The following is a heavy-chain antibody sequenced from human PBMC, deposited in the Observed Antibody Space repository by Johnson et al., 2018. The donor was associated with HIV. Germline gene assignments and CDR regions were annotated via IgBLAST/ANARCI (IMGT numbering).Heavy chain of an antibody. CDR3: AKVMTASSVNSFGGVIDASDI. D-gene: IGHD3-16*01. V-gene: IGHV3-30-3*01. J-gene: IGHJ3*02. CDR1: GFTFSSYA. CDR2: ISYDGSNK. Sequence: VQLVESGGGVVRPGGSLRLSCAASGFTFSSYALHWVRQAPGKGLQWVAVISYDGSNKYYADSVKGRFTISRDNSKNTLHLQMNSLRAADTAVYYCAKVMTASSVNSFGGVIDASDIWGQGTMVTVS.